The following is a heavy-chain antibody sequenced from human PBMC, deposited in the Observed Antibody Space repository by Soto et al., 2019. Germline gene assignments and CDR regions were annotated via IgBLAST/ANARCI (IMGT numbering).Heavy chain of an antibody. Sequence: ASVKVSCKASGYTFTSYGISWVRQAPGQGLEWMGWISAYNGNTNYAQKLQGRVTMTTDTSTSTAYMELRSLRSDDTAVYYCARMTYGEIVVVPAAIDYWGQGTLVTVSS. D-gene: IGHD2-2*01. CDR1: GYTFTSYG. J-gene: IGHJ4*02. CDR2: ISAYNGNT. CDR3: ARMTYGEIVVVPAAIDY. V-gene: IGHV1-18*04.